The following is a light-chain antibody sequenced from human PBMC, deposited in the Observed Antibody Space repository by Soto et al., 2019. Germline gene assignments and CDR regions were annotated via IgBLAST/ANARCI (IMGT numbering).Light chain of an antibody. V-gene: IGKV1-5*03. J-gene: IGKJ5*01. Sequence: DIQMTQSPSTLSASVGDRGTIACRASQTVHDFLAWYQQSPGKAPKLLIYEASTLESGVPSRFSGSGSGTDFTLTVSSLQPDDFATYYCQHYTSYPITFGQGTRLENK. CDR3: QHYTSYPIT. CDR1: QTVHDF. CDR2: EAS.